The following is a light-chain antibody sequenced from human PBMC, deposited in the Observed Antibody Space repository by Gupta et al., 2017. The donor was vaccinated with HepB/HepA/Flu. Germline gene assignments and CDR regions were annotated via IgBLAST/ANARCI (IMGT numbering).Light chain of an antibody. CDR1: QSVSSSY. J-gene: IGKJ1*01. V-gene: IGKV3-20*01. Sequence: VLTQSPATLSMYPGERVTLSCRASQSVSSSYLAWYQQKPGQAPRLLISGASSRATGIPDRFSGSGSGTDFSLTISRLEPEDFAVYYCHQYDNSPQTFGQGTTVEIK. CDR3: HQYDNSPQT. CDR2: GAS.